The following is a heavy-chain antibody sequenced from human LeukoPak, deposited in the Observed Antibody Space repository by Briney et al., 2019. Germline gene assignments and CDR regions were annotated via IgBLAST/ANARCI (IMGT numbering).Heavy chain of an antibody. CDR3: ARDLGSGWNFDY. Sequence: GGSLRLSCAASGFTFSSYGMSWVRQAPGKGLEWVSAISGSGGNTYYADSVKGRFTISRDNSKNTLYLQMNSLRAEDTAVYYCARDLGSGWNFDYWGQGTLVTVSS. D-gene: IGHD6-19*01. J-gene: IGHJ4*02. CDR1: GFTFSSYG. V-gene: IGHV3-23*01. CDR2: ISGSGGNT.